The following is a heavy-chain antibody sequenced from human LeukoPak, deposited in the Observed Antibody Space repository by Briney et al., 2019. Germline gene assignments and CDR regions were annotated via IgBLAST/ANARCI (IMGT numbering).Heavy chain of an antibody. CDR1: GGSFSGYY. J-gene: IGHJ4*02. CDR2: INHSGST. D-gene: IGHD3-10*01. Sequence: SETLSLTCAVYGGSFSGYYWSWIRQPPGKGLEWIGEINHSGSTNYNPSLKSRVTISVDTSKDQFSLKLSSVTAADTAVYYCARGRIYYGSGSSFFYWGQGTLVTVSS. CDR3: ARGRIYYGSGSSFFY. V-gene: IGHV4-34*01.